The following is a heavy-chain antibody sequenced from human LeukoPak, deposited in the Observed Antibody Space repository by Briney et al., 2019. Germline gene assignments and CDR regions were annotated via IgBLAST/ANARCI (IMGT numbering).Heavy chain of an antibody. CDR2: TYYRSKWYN. V-gene: IGHV6-1*01. CDR3: VKLGGSSGWYGPGDFDY. CDR1: GDSVSSNSAA. J-gene: IGHJ4*02. D-gene: IGHD6-19*01. Sequence: SQTLSLTCAISGDSVSSNSAAWNWIRQSPSRGLEWLGRTYYRSKWYNDYAVSVKSRITINPDTSKNQFSLQLNSVTPEDTAVYYCVKLGGSSGWYGPGDFDYWGQGTLVTVSS.